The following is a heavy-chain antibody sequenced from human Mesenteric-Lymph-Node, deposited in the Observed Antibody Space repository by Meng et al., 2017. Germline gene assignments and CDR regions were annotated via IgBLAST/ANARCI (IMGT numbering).Heavy chain of an antibody. Sequence: SVKVSCKASGGTFSSYAISWVRQAPGQGLEWMGGIIPIFGTANYAQKFQGRVTITADKSTSTAYMELSSLRSEDTAVYYCARDSYYDSSGYYYSGAFDIWGQGTMVTVSS. CDR1: GGTFSSYA. CDR2: IIPIFGTA. J-gene: IGHJ3*02. CDR3: ARDSYYDSSGYYYSGAFDI. D-gene: IGHD3-22*01. V-gene: IGHV1-69*06.